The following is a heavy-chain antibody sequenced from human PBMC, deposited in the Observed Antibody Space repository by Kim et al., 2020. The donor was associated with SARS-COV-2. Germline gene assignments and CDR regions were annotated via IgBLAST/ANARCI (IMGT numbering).Heavy chain of an antibody. Sequence: ADSGKGRFTISRDNAKNSLCLQMNSLRAEDTALYYCAKDSSGYYFYGMDVWGQGTTVTVSS. CDR3: AKDSSGYYFYGMDV. J-gene: IGHJ6*02. V-gene: IGHV3-9*01. D-gene: IGHD3-22*01.